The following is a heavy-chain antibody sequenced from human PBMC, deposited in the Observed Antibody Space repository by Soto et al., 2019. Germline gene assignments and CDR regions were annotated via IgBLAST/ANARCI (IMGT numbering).Heavy chain of an antibody. Sequence: PSETLSLTCAVSGFSISSGYFWGWIRQPPGKGPEWLGSIYHSGTTYYNPSVKGRVTISVDTSKNQFSLKMSSVTAADTAVYYCARDSSGYYWFDPWGQGTLVPVSS. CDR1: GFSISSGYF. CDR2: IYHSGTT. D-gene: IGHD3-22*01. V-gene: IGHV4-38-2*02. CDR3: ARDSSGYYWFDP. J-gene: IGHJ5*02.